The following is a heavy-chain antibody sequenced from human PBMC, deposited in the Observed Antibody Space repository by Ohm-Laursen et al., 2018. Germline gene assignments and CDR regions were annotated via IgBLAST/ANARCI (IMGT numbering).Heavy chain of an antibody. D-gene: IGHD1-1*01. CDR3: AKGTTDVDY. CDR2: ITNSNGGHST. V-gene: IGHV3-23*01. J-gene: IGHJ4*02. CDR1: GFTFRSYA. Sequence: SLRLSCSASGFTFRSYAMTWVRQAPGKGLEWVSSITNSNGGHSTYYADSVKGRFTISRDNSKNTLLLQMSWLRAEDTAVYYCAKGTTDVDYWGQGTLVTVSS.